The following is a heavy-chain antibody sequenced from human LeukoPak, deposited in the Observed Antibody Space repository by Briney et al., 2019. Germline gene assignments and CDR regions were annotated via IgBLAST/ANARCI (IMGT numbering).Heavy chain of an antibody. J-gene: IGHJ4*02. CDR1: GFTFSSYA. Sequence: QTGGSLRLSCAASGFTFSSYAMHWVRQAPGKGLEWVAVISYDGSNKYYADSVKGRFTISRDNSKNTLYLQMDSLRAEDTAVYYCARTGGIVVVPAAKGDDYWGQGTLVTVSS. CDR2: ISYDGSNK. D-gene: IGHD2-2*01. V-gene: IGHV3-30-3*01. CDR3: ARTGGIVVVPAAKGDDY.